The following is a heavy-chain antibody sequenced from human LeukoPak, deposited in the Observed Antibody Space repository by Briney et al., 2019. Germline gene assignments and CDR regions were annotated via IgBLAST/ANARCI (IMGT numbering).Heavy chain of an antibody. Sequence: PSETLSLICTVSGRSISSYYWSWIRQPPGKGLEWIGYIYYSGSTNYNPSLKSRVTISVDTSKNQFSLKLSSVTAADTAVYYCARGDTGTEFDPWGQGTLVTVSS. V-gene: IGHV4-59*12. CDR2: IYYSGST. CDR1: GRSISSYY. D-gene: IGHD1-7*01. CDR3: ARGDTGTEFDP. J-gene: IGHJ5*02.